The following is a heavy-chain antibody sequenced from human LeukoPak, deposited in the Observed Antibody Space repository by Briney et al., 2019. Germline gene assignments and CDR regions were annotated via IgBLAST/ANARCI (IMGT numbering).Heavy chain of an antibody. CDR1: GGSIRSSY. J-gene: IGHJ3*02. Sequence: PSETLSLTCTVSGGSIRSSYWSWLRQSRGKGLEWIGYIHYTEGGNYNPSLKSRVTISLDTSRNQFSLKLTSVTAADTAVYYCARDYYDSGGFHRTFDIWGQGTMVTVSS. CDR2: IHYTEGG. CDR3: ARDYYDSGGFHRTFDI. V-gene: IGHV4-59*01. D-gene: IGHD3-22*01.